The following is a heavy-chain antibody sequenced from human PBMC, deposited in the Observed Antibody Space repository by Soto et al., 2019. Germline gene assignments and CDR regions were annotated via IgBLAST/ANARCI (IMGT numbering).Heavy chain of an antibody. CDR3: ARRGVYTFFPATTFDHYYFLDV. Sequence: SETLSLTCTVSGGSTSSYYWSWIRQPPGKGLEWIGYIYYSGSTNYNPSLKSRVTISVDTSKNHFSLNLSSVTAADTAVYYCARRGVYTFFPATTFDHYYFLDVCGKGTTVTVS. V-gene: IGHV4-59*08. J-gene: IGHJ6*03. CDR1: GGSTSSYY. CDR2: IYYSGST. D-gene: IGHD3-10*01.